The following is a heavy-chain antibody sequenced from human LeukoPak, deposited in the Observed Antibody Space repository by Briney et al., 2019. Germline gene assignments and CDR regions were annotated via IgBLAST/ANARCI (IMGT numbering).Heavy chain of an antibody. V-gene: IGHV3-23*01. CDR3: AKDGAVAWTEPYYFGY. CDR2: ISGSGGST. CDR1: GFTFSTYT. Sequence: GGSLRLSCAASGFTFSTYTMTGVRQAPGKGLEWVSSISGSGGSTYYADSVKGRFTISRDNSKNTLYLQMNSLRAEDTAVYYCAKDGAVAWTEPYYFGYWRQGTLVSVST. D-gene: IGHD6-19*01. J-gene: IGHJ4*02.